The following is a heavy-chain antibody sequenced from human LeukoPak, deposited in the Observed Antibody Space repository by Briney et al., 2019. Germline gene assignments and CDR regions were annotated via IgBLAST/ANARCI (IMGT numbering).Heavy chain of an antibody. V-gene: IGHV4-61*02. D-gene: IGHD5-12*01. CDR3: ARVSSVWIKDYYYYMDV. Sequence: SETLSLTCTVSGGSISSGSYYWSWIRQPAGKGLEWIGRIYSSGSTNYNPSLKSRVTISVDTSKNRFSLKVSSVTAADTAVYYCARVSSVWIKDYYYYMDVWGKGTTVTVSS. J-gene: IGHJ6*03. CDR1: GGSISSGSYY. CDR2: IYSSGST.